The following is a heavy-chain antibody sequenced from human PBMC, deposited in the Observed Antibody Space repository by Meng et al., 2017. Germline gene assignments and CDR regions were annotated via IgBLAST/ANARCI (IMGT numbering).Heavy chain of an antibody. Sequence: SETLSLTCTVSGGSISSGGYYWSWIRQHPGKGLEWIGYIYYSGSTYYNPSLKSLVTISVDTSKNQFSLKLSSVTAADTAVYYCARGRGYYYDSSGYSNNWFAPWGHGTRV. CDR1: GGSISSGGYY. D-gene: IGHD3-22*01. V-gene: IGHV4-31*01. J-gene: IGHJ5*02. CDR3: ARGRGYYYDSSGYSNNWFAP. CDR2: IYYSGST.